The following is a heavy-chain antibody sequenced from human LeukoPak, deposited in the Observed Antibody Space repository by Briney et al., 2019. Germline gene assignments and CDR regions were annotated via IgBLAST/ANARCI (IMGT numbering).Heavy chain of an antibody. CDR1: GYTLTSYY. CDR3: ASPSGYCSGGSCYSAYYYGMDV. D-gene: IGHD2-15*01. CDR2: INPSGGST. J-gene: IGHJ6*02. Sequence: ASVKVSCKASGYTLTSYYMHWVRQAPGQGLEWMGIINPSGGSTSYAQKFKGRVTMTTDTSTSTAYMELRSLRSDDTAVYYCASPSGYCSGGSCYSAYYYGMDVWGQGTTVTVSS. V-gene: IGHV1-46*01.